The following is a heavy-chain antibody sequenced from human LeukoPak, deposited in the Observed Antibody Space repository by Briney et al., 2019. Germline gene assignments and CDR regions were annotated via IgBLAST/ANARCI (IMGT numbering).Heavy chain of an antibody. CDR2: IYTSGST. CDR1: GGSISSYY. D-gene: IGHD2-2*01. V-gene: IGHV4-4*07. Sequence: SETLSLTCTVSGGSISSYYWSWIRQPAGKGLEWIGRIYTSGSTNYNPSLKSRVTMSVDTSKNQFSLKLSSVTAADTAVYYCARESRCSSTSCYARPYYFDYWGQGTLVTVSS. CDR3: ARESRCSSTSCYARPYYFDY. J-gene: IGHJ4*02.